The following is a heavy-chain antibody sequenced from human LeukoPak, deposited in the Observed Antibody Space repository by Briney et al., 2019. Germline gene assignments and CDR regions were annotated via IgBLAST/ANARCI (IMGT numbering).Heavy chain of an antibody. CDR1: GLTFSSYW. Sequence: GGSLRLSCAASGLTFSSYWMSWVRQAPGKGLEWVANIKQDGSEKYYVDSVKGRFTISRDNAKNSLYLQMNSLRAEDTAVYYCARGGGGYDILTGWGQGTLVTVSS. V-gene: IGHV3-7*01. CDR3: ARGGGGYDILTG. J-gene: IGHJ4*02. CDR2: IKQDGSEK. D-gene: IGHD3-9*01.